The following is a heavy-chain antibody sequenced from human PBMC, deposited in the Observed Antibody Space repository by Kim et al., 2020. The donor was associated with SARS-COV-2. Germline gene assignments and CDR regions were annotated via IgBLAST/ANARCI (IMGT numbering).Heavy chain of an antibody. CDR3: AKEEGGPLHYDILTGYVN. D-gene: IGHD3-9*01. Sequence: GGSLRLSCAASGFTFSSYAMSWVRQAPGKGLEWVSAISGSGGSTYYADSVKGRFTISRDNSKNTLYLQMNSLRAEDTAVYYCAKEEGGPLHYDILTGYVNWGQGTLVTVSS. CDR2: ISGSGGST. V-gene: IGHV3-23*01. J-gene: IGHJ4*02. CDR1: GFTFSSYA.